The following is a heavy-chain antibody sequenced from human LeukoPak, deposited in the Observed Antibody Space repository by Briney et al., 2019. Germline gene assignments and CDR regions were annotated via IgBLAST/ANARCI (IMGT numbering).Heavy chain of an antibody. CDR3: ARDNSVGDNAWWFDP. Sequence: ASVKVSCKASGYMFTSYYMHWVRQAPGQGLEWMGLINPTGGSTGYAQKFQGRVTMTRDMSTSTDYMELSSLRSEDTAIYYCARDNSVGDNAWWFDPWGQGTLVTVSS. CDR1: GYMFTSYY. V-gene: IGHV1-46*01. D-gene: IGHD1-26*01. J-gene: IGHJ5*02. CDR2: INPTGGST.